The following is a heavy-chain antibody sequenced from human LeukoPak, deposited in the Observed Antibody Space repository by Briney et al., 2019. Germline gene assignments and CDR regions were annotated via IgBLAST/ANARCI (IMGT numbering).Heavy chain of an antibody. CDR2: ISSSSSHI. D-gene: IGHD3-10*01. J-gene: IGHJ3*02. CDR3: ARDLRSITMVRGVADAFDI. Sequence: GGSLRLSCAASGFTFSSYSLNWVRQAPGKGLEWVSSISSSSSHIYYADSVKGRFTISRDNAKNSLYLQMNSLRAEDTAVYYCARDLRSITMVRGVADAFDIWGQGTMVTVSS. V-gene: IGHV3-21*01. CDR1: GFTFSSYS.